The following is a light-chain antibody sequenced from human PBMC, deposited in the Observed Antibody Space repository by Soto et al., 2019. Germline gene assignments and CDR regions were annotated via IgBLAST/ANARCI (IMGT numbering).Light chain of an antibody. CDR1: QIVLSNNNNY. V-gene: IGKV4-1*01. CDR2: WAS. CDR3: QQYHSDPIT. J-gene: IGKJ5*01. Sequence: DNLMTQSPACLPVSLGERATINCTSSQIVLSNNNNYLAWFQQKPGQPPRLFIYWASTRGSGVPDRFGGSGSGTDFTLTISNVEAEDVAIYYCQQYHSDPITFGQGTRLEIK.